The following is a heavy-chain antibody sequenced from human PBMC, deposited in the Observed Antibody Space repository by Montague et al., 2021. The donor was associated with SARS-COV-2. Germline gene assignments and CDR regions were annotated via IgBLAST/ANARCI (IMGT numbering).Heavy chain of an antibody. CDR2: ISGAGTTI. D-gene: IGHD2-8*02. V-gene: IGHV3-48*03. J-gene: IGHJ4*02. CDR1: GFTFSYFE. CDR3: ARDLAVTDGISDY. Sequence: SLRLSCAASGFTFSYFEMNWVRQALGKGLEWISYISGAGTTIYYADSVKGRFTISRDNAKNSLYLQMNSLRAEDTAVYYCARDLAVTDGISDYWGQGTLVTASS.